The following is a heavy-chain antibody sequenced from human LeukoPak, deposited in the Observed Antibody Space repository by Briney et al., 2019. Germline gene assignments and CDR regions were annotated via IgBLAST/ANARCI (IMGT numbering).Heavy chain of an antibody. D-gene: IGHD3-22*01. CDR1: GGSFSGYY. V-gene: IGHV4-34*01. J-gene: IGHJ5*02. Sequence: SETLSLTCAVYGGSFSGYYWSWIRQPPGKGLEWIGEINHSGSTNYNPPLKSRVTISVDTSKNQFSLKLSSVTAADTAVYYCARGITMIVVVTYDWFDPWGQGTLVTVSS. CDR2: INHSGST. CDR3: ARGITMIVVVTYDWFDP.